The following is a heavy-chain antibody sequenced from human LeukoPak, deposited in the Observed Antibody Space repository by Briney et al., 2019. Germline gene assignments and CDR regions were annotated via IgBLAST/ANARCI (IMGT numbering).Heavy chain of an antibody. CDR2: IYYSGST. D-gene: IGHD3-3*01. CDR1: GGSISSSSYY. J-gene: IGHJ4*02. Sequence: SETLSLTCTVSGGSISSSSYYWGWIRQPPGKGLEWIGSIYYSGSTYYNPSLKSRVTISVDTSKNQFSLKLSSVTAADTAVYYCASGQYYDLWSGYYVDWGQGTLVTVSA. V-gene: IGHV4-39*01. CDR3: ASGQYYDLWSGYYVD.